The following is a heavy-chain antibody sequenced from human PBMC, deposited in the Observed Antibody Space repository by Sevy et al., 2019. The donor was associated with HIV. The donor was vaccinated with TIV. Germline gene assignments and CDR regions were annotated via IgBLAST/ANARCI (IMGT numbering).Heavy chain of an antibody. Sequence: GGSLRLSCAASGFTFSTYGMHWVRQPPGKGLEWVAVMSYDGSEEYCADSVKGRFTISRDNSKNTVYLQMNRLRAEDTAFYYCVREGAPYRNIRYCSGNNCFYNWFDPWGQGTLVTVSS. V-gene: IGHV3-30*03. CDR2: MSYDGSEE. J-gene: IGHJ5*02. CDR3: VREGAPYRNIRYCSGNNCFYNWFDP. CDR1: GFTFSTYG. D-gene: IGHD2-15*01.